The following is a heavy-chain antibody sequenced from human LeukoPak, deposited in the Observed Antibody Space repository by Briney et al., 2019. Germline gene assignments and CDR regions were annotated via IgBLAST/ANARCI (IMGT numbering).Heavy chain of an antibody. V-gene: IGHV3-15*01. CDR1: GCTFSNAW. D-gene: IGHD4-23*01. Sequence: GGSLRLSCAASGCTFSNAWMSRVRQAPGKGLEWVGRIKSKTDGGTTDYAAPVKGRFTISRDDSKNTLYLQMNSLKTEDTAVYYCTSYYGGKYYYYGMDVWGQGTTVTVSS. CDR2: IKSKTDGGTT. CDR3: TSYYGGKYYYYGMDV. J-gene: IGHJ6*02.